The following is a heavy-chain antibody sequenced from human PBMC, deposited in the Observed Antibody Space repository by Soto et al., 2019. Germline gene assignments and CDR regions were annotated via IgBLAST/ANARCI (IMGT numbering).Heavy chain of an antibody. J-gene: IGHJ4*02. D-gene: IGHD5-18*01. Sequence: KPSETLSLTCTVSVGSSRSYYWTWIRQPPGKGLEWLGYIFYSGSTFYNPSLKSRVTISIHTSKSQFSLQLTSVTAADTAVYYCARGAADTAMVDSWGQGTLVTVSS. CDR1: VGSSRSYY. CDR3: ARGAADTAMVDS. V-gene: IGHV4-59*01. CDR2: IFYSGST.